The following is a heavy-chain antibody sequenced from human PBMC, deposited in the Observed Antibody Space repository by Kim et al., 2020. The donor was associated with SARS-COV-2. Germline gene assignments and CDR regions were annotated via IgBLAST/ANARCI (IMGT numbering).Heavy chain of an antibody. V-gene: IGHV3-30*04. Sequence: GGSLRLSCAASGFTFSSYAMHWVRQAPGKGLEWVAVISYDGSNKYYADSVKGRFTISRDNSKNTLYLQMNSLRAEDTAVYYCARSLHSSSWYFDYWGQGTLVTVSS. CDR1: GFTFSSYA. J-gene: IGHJ4*02. CDR3: ARSLHSSSWYFDY. CDR2: ISYDGSNK. D-gene: IGHD6-13*01.